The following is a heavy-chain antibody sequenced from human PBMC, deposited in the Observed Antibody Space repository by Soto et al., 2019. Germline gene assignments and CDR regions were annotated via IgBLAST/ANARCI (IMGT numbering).Heavy chain of an antibody. D-gene: IGHD6-19*01. CDR3: ASKGQWLVFYY. Sequence: SETLSLTCVVSSGFISSSNWWSWVRQAPGKGLEWIGEVYHSGSTNCNPSLKSRVTISVDKSKNQFSLELGSVTAADTAVYYCASKGQWLVFYYWGQGTLVTVSS. V-gene: IGHV4-4*02. CDR2: VYHSGST. J-gene: IGHJ4*02. CDR1: SGFISSSNW.